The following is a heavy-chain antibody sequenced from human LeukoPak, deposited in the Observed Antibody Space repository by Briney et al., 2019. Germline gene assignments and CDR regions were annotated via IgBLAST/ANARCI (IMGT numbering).Heavy chain of an antibody. J-gene: IGHJ4*02. CDR1: GFTFSTYC. Sequence: GGSLRLSCAAYGFTFSTYCMHWARQVPGKGLVWFSRINSNGNTTPYPDSVKGRFTISRDNAKNTLFLQMNSLRADDTAVYYCARGGGNSYAPVDYWGQGTLVTVSS. CDR2: INSNGNTT. CDR3: ARGGGNSYAPVDY. V-gene: IGHV3-74*01. D-gene: IGHD5-18*01.